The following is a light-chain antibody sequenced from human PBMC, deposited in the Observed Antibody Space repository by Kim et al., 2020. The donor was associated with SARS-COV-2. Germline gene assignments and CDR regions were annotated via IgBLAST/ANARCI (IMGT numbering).Light chain of an antibody. J-gene: IGLJ3*02. V-gene: IGLV3-19*01. Sequence: SSELTQDPAVSVALGQTVRITCQGDSLRSYYASWYQQKPGQAPVVVIYGNNNRPSGIPDRFSGSSSGNTASLTITGAQAEDEADYYCNSRDSSGNPNGVFGGGTQLTVL. CDR1: SLRSYY. CDR2: GNN. CDR3: NSRDSSGNPNGV.